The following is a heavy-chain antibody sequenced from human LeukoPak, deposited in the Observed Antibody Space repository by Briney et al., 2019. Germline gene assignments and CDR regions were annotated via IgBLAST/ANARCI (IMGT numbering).Heavy chain of an antibody. Sequence: PSETLSLTCTVSGYSISSGYYWGWIRQPPGKGLEWIGSIYHSGSTYYNPSLKGRVTISVDTSKSQFSLKLSSVTAADTAVYYCARDRYCSSTSCYPWFDPWGQGTLVTVSS. CDR3: ARDRYCSSTSCYPWFDP. CDR2: IYHSGST. J-gene: IGHJ5*02. CDR1: GYSISSGYY. V-gene: IGHV4-38-2*02. D-gene: IGHD2-2*01.